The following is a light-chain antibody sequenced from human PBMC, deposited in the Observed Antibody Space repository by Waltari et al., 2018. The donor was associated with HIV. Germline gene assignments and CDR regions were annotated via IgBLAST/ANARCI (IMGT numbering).Light chain of an antibody. CDR3: LLYYDGARV. CDR1: TEAVPNSYY. CDR2: STD. J-gene: IGLJ1*01. Sequence: QTVVTQEPSLTVSPGGTVTLTCASNTEAVPNSYYPNWFQQKPGQPPRALIYSTDSKHSWTPARFSGSLLGGRAALTLSGAQPEDEAEYYCLLYYDGARVFGTGTKVTVL. V-gene: IGLV7-43*01.